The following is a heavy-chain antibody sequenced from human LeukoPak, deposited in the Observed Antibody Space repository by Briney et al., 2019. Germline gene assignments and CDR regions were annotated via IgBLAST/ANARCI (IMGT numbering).Heavy chain of an antibody. CDR3: ARHFCSSTTRCSIDY. D-gene: IGHD2-2*01. CDR1: GYSFTNYW. CDR2: IYPGDSDT. Sequence: GASLKISCKGSGYSFTNYWIGWGRQMPGKGLEWMGIIYPGDSDTTYSPSFQGQVTISADKSISTAYLQWSSLKASDTAMYYCARHFCSSTTRCSIDYWGRGTLVTVSS. V-gene: IGHV5-51*01. J-gene: IGHJ4*02.